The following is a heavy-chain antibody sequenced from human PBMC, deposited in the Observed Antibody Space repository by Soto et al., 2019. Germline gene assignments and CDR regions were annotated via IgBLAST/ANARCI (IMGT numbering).Heavy chain of an antibody. V-gene: IGHV3-23*01. J-gene: IGHJ2*01. CDR3: AKGRPPFDL. Sequence: EVQLLESGGGLVQPGGSLRLSCAASQFTFSYYAMGWVRQAPGKGLEWVSLISGAGGSTNYADSVKGWFAISRDNSENTLYLQMNSLSAEDTAVYYCAKGRPPFDLWGRGTLVIVSS. D-gene: IGHD6-6*01. CDR2: ISGAGGST. CDR1: QFTFSYYA.